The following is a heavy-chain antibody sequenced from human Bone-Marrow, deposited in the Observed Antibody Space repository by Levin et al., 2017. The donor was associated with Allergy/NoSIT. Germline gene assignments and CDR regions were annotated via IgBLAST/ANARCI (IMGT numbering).Heavy chain of an antibody. J-gene: IGHJ2*01. D-gene: IGHD6-19*01. CDR3: ARDSTIQRIAVAGRVEYFDL. Sequence: ESLKISCAASGFTFSSYSMNWVRQAPGKGLEWVSYISSSSSTIYYADSVKGRFTISRDNAKNSLYLQMNSLRDEDTAVYYCARDSTIQRIAVAGRVEYFDLWGRGTLVTVSS. V-gene: IGHV3-48*02. CDR2: ISSSSSTI. CDR1: GFTFSSYS.